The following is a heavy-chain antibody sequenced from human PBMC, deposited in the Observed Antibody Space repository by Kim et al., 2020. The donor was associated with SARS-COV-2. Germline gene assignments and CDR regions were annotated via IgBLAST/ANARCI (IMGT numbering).Heavy chain of an antibody. Sequence: GGSLRLSCAASGFTFSSYSMNWVRQAPGKGLEWVSSISSSSSYIYYADSVKGRFTISRDNAKNSLYLQMNSLRAEDTAVYYCARTFGSGSYFWSEVGPQGGMDVWGQGTTVTVSS. CDR2: ISSSSSYI. CDR1: GFTFSSYS. J-gene: IGHJ6*02. D-gene: IGHD3-10*01. V-gene: IGHV3-21*01. CDR3: ARTFGSGSYFWSEVGPQGGMDV.